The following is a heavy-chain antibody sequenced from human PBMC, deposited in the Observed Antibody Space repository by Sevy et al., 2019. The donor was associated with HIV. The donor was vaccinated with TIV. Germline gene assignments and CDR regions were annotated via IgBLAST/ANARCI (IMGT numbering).Heavy chain of an antibody. CDR2: IYYSGST. Sequence: SETLSLTCTVSGGSISSYYWSWIRQPPWKGLEWIGYIYYSGSTNYNPSLKSRVTISVDTSKNQFSLKLTSVTAADTAVYYCARTLWFGELSPIWFDPWGQGMLVTVSS. J-gene: IGHJ5*02. CDR3: ARTLWFGELSPIWFDP. D-gene: IGHD3-10*01. CDR1: GGSISSYY. V-gene: IGHV4-59*01.